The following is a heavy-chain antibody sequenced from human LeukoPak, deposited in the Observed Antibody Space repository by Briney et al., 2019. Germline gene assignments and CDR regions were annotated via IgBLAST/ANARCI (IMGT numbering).Heavy chain of an antibody. V-gene: IGHV4-31*03. CDR3: ATTYYYDSSGYYYHPPYFDY. CDR1: GGSISSGGYY. J-gene: IGHJ4*02. Sequence: SQTLPLTCTVSGGSISSGGYYWSWIRQHPGKGLEWIGYIYYSGSTYYNPSLKSRVTISVDTSKNQFSLKLSSVTAADTAVYYCATTYYYDSSGYYYHPPYFDYWGQGTLVTVSS. CDR2: IYYSGST. D-gene: IGHD3-22*01.